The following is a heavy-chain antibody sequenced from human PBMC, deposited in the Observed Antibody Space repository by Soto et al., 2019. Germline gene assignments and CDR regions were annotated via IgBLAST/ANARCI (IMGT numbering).Heavy chain of an antibody. J-gene: IGHJ4*02. D-gene: IGHD4-4*01. CDR2: VYPDDSDT. Sequence: PGESLKISCKASGYDFNIYWIGWVRQLPGKGLEWMGVVYPDDSDTIYSPSFQGLVTISVDKSISTAYLQWISLKASDTALYYCAKGSVTLFDYWGQGTLVTVSS. CDR3: AKGSVTLFDY. V-gene: IGHV5-51*01. CDR1: GYDFNIYW.